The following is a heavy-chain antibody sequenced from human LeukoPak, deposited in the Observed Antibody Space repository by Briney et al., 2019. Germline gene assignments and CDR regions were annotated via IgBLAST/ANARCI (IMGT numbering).Heavy chain of an antibody. D-gene: IGHD5-24*01. Sequence: GGSLRLSCAASGFNFNDAAMTWVRQAPAKGLEWVSLITSSGRNTYYTDSVRGRFTISRDNSKKTLSLQMNSLRVEDTAIYYCAKDIQLSAWGLGTMVTVSS. CDR2: ITSSGRNT. CDR1: GFNFNDAA. V-gene: IGHV3-23*01. CDR3: AKDIQLSA. J-gene: IGHJ3*01.